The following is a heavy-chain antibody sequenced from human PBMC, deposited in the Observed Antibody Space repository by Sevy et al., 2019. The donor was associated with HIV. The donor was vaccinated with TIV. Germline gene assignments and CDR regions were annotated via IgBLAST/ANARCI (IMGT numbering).Heavy chain of an antibody. CDR2: TYYRSKWYN. V-gene: IGHV6-1*01. Sequence: SQTLSLTCAISGDSVSSNSAAWNWIRQSPSRGLEWLRRTYYRSKWYNDYAVSVKSRITINPDTSKNQFSLQLNSVSPEDRAVYYCARGYRPYSSGWLYYFDYWGQGTLVTVSS. D-gene: IGHD6-19*01. CDR3: ARGYRPYSSGWLYYFDY. J-gene: IGHJ4*02. CDR1: GDSVSSNSAA.